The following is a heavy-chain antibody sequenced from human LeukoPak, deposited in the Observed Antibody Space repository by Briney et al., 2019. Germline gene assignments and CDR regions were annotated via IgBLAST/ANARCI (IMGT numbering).Heavy chain of an antibody. CDR1: GFTFSSYS. J-gene: IGHJ4*02. CDR2: ISSSSSYI. D-gene: IGHD3-22*01. Sequence: GGSLRLSCAASGFTFSSYSMNWVRQAPGKGLEWVSSISSSSSYIYYADSVKGRFTISRDNSKNTLYLQMNSLRAEDTAVYYCAKEYYDSSGYNDYWGQGTLVTVSS. CDR3: AKEYYDSSGYNDY. V-gene: IGHV3-21*04.